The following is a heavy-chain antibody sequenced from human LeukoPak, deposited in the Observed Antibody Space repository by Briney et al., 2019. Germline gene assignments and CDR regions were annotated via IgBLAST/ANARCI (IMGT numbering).Heavy chain of an antibody. CDR1: GFIFSRYE. J-gene: IGHJ1*01. Sequence: GGSLRLSSAASGFIFSRYEMNWVRQAPGKGLESVSLISSSGGTIYYANSVKGRFIISRDNARSSLYLQMNSLRAEDTAVYYCARGPLWGQGTLVTVSS. V-gene: IGHV3-48*03. CDR2: ISSSGGTI. CDR3: ARGPL.